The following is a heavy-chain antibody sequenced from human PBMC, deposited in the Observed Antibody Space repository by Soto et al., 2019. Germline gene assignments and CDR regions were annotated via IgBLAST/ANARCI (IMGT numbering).Heavy chain of an antibody. CDR1: GFPFCTYS. CDR2: ISGRGADT. Sequence: PGGSLRLSCAASGFPFCTYSMSWVRQAPRKGLEWVSGISGRGADTYYTDSVKGRFTVSRGNSKNTLFLQMNSLRAEDTAVYYCAKASTNDKDVYVPGAFDVWGRGTVVTVSS. CDR3: AKASTNDKDVYVPGAFDV. J-gene: IGHJ3*01. V-gene: IGHV3-23*01. D-gene: IGHD2-8*01.